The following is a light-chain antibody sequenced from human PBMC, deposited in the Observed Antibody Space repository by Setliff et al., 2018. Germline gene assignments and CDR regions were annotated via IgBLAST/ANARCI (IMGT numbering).Light chain of an antibody. J-gene: IGLJ1*01. V-gene: IGLV2-14*03. CDR3: NAYTSGTTYV. Sequence: QSVLTQPASVSGSPGQSITISCSGTSSDVDSYDLVSWYQQHPGKAPKLIIYGVSDRPSGVSNRFSGSKSGNTASLTISGLQTEDEADYYCNAYTSGTTYVFGTGTKVTVL. CDR2: GVS. CDR1: SSDVDSYDL.